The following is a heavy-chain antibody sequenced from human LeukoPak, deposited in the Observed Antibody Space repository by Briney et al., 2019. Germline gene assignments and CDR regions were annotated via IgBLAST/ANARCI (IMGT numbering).Heavy chain of an antibody. J-gene: IGHJ4*02. CDR1: GFTLSSYP. CDR3: TRAAPYGTSWYGKNDY. CDR2: FVRGST. Sequence: GGSLRLSRAASGFTLSSYPMNWVRQAPGKGLEWVSTFVRGSTYYADTVQGRFTISRDSSKNTLYLQMNSLRADDTALYFCTRAAPYGTSWYGKNDYRGQGTLVAVSS. D-gene: IGHD6-13*01. V-gene: IGHV3-23*01.